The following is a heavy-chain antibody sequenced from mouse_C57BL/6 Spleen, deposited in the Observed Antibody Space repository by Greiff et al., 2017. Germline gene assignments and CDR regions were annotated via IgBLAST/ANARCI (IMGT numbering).Heavy chain of an antibody. CDR1: GFTFSSYA. D-gene: IGHD2-4*01. V-gene: IGHV5-4*03. CDR2: ISDGGSYT. Sequence: EVNVVESGGGLVKPGGSLKLSCAASGFTFSSYAMSWVRQTPENRLEWVATISDGGSYTYYPDNVKGRFTISRDNAKNNLYLQMSHLKSEDTAMYYCARAYDYDLYYFDYWGQGTTLTVSS. CDR3: ARAYDYDLYYFDY. J-gene: IGHJ2*01.